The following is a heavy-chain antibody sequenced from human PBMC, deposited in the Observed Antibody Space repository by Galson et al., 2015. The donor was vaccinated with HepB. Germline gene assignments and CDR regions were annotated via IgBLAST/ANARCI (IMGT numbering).Heavy chain of an antibody. D-gene: IGHD2-2*01. Sequence: SVKVSCKVSGYTLTELSMHWVRQAPGKGLEWMGGFDPEDGETIYAQKFQGRVTMTEDTSTDTAYMELSSLRSEDTAVYYCATGNPYCSSTSCPTPAYYGMDVWGQGTTVTVSS. V-gene: IGHV1-24*01. CDR2: FDPEDGET. J-gene: IGHJ6*02. CDR3: ATGNPYCSSTSCPTPAYYGMDV. CDR1: GYTLTELS.